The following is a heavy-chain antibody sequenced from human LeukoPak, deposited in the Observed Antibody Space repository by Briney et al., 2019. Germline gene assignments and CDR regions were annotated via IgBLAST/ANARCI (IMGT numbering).Heavy chain of an antibody. Sequence: GGSLRLSCVASAFTFSTYWMSWVRQAPGKGLEWVANINQDGSDKYYVDSVKGRLTISRDNAKMSLYLQMNSLRVEDTAVYYCASDPFTISAYDAFNIWGQGTVVTVSS. J-gene: IGHJ3*02. CDR2: INQDGSDK. D-gene: IGHD3-3*02. CDR3: ASDPFTISAYDAFNI. V-gene: IGHV3-7*01. CDR1: AFTFSTYW.